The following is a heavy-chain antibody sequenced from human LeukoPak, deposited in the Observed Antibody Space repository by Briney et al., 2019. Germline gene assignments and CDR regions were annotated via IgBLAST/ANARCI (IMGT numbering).Heavy chain of an antibody. CDR3: ARHKDSGDYPLDY. V-gene: IGHV4-61*01. CDR1: GGSISSSSYY. D-gene: IGHD4-17*01. Sequence: SETLSLTCTVSGGSISSSSYYWSWIRQPPGKGLEWIGYIYYSGNTNYNPSLKSRLIMSLDTSKNHFSLKLNSVTAADTAVYYCARHKDSGDYPLDYWGQGILVSVSS. J-gene: IGHJ4*02. CDR2: IYYSGNT.